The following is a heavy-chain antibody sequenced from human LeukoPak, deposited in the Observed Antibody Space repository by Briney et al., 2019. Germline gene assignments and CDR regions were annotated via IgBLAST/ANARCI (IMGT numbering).Heavy chain of an antibody. CDR1: GGSFSGYH. CDR2: ITHTGNT. CDR3: ARGNLVVVAAANRAHSYMDV. D-gene: IGHD2-2*01. Sequence: SETLSLTCALYGGSFSGYHWTWIRQPPGRGLEWIGEITHTGNTNYNPSLKSRVTISADTSKTQFSLKLSSVTAADTAVYYCARGNLVVVAAANRAHSYMDVWAKGTTVTVSS. J-gene: IGHJ6*03. V-gene: IGHV4-34*01.